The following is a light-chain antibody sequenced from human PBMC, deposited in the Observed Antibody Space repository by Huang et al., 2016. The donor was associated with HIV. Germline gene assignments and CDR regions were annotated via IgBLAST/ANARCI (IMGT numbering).Light chain of an antibody. Sequence: DIQMTQSPSSLSASVGDRVTITCQASQDISNYLNWYQQKPGKAPKLLIYDASKLETGVSSRCSGSGSGTDFTFTISSLQPEDIATYYCQHYDNLRTFGQGTKVEIK. CDR3: QHYDNLRT. J-gene: IGKJ1*01. CDR2: DAS. CDR1: QDISNY. V-gene: IGKV1-33*01.